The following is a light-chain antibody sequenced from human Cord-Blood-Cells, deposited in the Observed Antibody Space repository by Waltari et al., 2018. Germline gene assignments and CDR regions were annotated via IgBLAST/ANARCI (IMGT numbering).Light chain of an antibody. J-gene: IGLJ1*01. CDR3: QAWDSSTYV. Sequence: SYELTQPPSVSVSPGQTASITCSGDKLGDKYACWYQQKPGQSPVLVIYQDSKRPSGIPARFSGSNSGNTATLTISGTHAMDEADYYCQAWDSSTYVFGTGTKVTVL. CDR1: KLGDKY. V-gene: IGLV3-1*01. CDR2: QDS.